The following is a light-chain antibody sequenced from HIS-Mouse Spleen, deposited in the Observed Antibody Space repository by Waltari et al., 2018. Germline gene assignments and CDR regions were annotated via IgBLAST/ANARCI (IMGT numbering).Light chain of an antibody. CDR1: ALPKKY. V-gene: IGLV3-10*01. J-gene: IGLJ2*01. Sequence: SYELTQPPSVSVSPGQTARITCSGDALPKKYAYWYQQKSGQAPVLVIYEDSKRPSGIPERFSGSSSGTRATWIISGAQVEDEADYYCYSTDSSGNHRVFGGGTKLTVL. CDR3: YSTDSSGNHRV. CDR2: EDS.